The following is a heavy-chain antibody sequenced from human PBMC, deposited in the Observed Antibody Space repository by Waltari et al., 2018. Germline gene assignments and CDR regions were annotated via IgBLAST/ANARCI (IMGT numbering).Heavy chain of an antibody. D-gene: IGHD1-26*01. CDR3: ARGPLGAAHWFDS. CDR2: VDPELGDT. CDR1: GYTFTAYY. Sequence: EVQLVQSGAVVKKPGAAARISCRASGYTFTAYYRHWIQQAPGKGLTWMGRVDPELGDTLFVPQFQGRLTLTADTSRDTAYMELTSLHYDDTAVYYCARGPLGAAHWFDSWGQGTLVTVSS. J-gene: IGHJ5*01. V-gene: IGHV1-69-2*01.